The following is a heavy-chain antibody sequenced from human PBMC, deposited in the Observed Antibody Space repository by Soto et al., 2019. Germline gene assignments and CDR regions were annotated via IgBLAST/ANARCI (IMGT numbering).Heavy chain of an antibody. D-gene: IGHD2-15*01. CDR2: IIPIFGTA. Sequence: QVQLVQSGAEVKKPGSSVKVSCKASGGTFSSYAISWVRQAPGQGLEWMGGIIPIFGTANYAQKFHGRVTIHADESTSTAYMELSSLRSEDTAVYYWARDGDSYCSGCSCYSSLHWFEPWGQGTLVTVSS. J-gene: IGHJ5*02. V-gene: IGHV1-69*12. CDR3: ARDGDSYCSGCSCYSSLHWFEP. CDR1: GGTFSSYA.